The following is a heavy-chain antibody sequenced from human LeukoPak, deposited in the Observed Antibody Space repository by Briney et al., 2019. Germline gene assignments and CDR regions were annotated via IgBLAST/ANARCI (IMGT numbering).Heavy chain of an antibody. Sequence: SETLSLTCAVYGGSFSGYYWSWIRQPPGKGLEWIGEINHSGSTNYNPSLKSRVTISVDTSKNQSSLKLSSVTAADTAVYYCARACPYRRVGVVPAAIRWFDPWGQGTLVTVSS. CDR3: ARACPYRRVGVVPAAIRWFDP. CDR2: INHSGST. J-gene: IGHJ5*02. CDR1: GGSFSGYY. V-gene: IGHV4-34*01. D-gene: IGHD2-2*02.